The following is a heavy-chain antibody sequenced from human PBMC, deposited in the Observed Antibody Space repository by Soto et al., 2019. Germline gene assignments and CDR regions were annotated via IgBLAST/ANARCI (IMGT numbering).Heavy chain of an antibody. V-gene: IGHV3-74*01. CDR3: ASARGVWFGEATYGMDV. Sequence: LRLFCAASGFTFSSYWRHWVRQAPGKGLVWVSRINSDGSSTSYADSVKGRFTISRDNAKNTLYLQMNSLRAEDTAVYYCASARGVWFGEATYGMDVWGQGTTVTV. J-gene: IGHJ6*02. CDR1: GFTFSSYW. CDR2: INSDGSST. D-gene: IGHD3-10*01.